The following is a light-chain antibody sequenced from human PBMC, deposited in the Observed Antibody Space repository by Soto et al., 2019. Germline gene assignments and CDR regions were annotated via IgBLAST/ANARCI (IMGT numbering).Light chain of an antibody. CDR3: SSYTSSSTLVV. CDR1: SSDVGGYNY. Sequence: QSVLTQPASVSGSPGQSITISCTGTSSDVGGYNYVSWYQQHPGKAPKHMIYDVNNRPSGVSNRFSGSKSGNTASLTISGLQAEDEADYYCSSYTSSSTLVVFGGGTQLTVL. CDR2: DVN. V-gene: IGLV2-14*01. J-gene: IGLJ2*01.